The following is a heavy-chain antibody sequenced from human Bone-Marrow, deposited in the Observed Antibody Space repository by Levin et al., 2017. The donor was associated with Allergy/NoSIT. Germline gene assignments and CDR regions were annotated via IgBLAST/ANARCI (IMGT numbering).Heavy chain of an antibody. CDR2: INPNSGGT. CDR1: GYTFTGYY. V-gene: IGHV1-2*06. D-gene: IGHD6-13*01. J-gene: IGHJ5*02. CDR3: ARDPDRMGYSSSWYSGAGGWFDP. Sequence: ASVKVSCKASGYTFTGYYMHWVRQAPGQGFEWMGRINPNSGGTNYAQKFQGRVTMTRDTSISTAYMELSRLRSDDTAVYCCARDPDRMGYSSSWYSGAGGWFDPWGQGTLVTVSS.